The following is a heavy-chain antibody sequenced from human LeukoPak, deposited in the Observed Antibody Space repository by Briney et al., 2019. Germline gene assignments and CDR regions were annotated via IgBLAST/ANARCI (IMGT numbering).Heavy chain of an antibody. CDR3: ARDLESDEGDYGDVLPGY. D-gene: IGHD4-17*01. CDR1: GGTFSSYA. J-gene: IGHJ4*02. V-gene: IGHV1-69*13. Sequence: SVKVSCKASGGTFSSYAISWVRQAPGQGLEWMGGIIPIFGTANYAQKFQGRVTITADESTSTAYMELSSLRSEDTAVYYCARDLESDEGDYGDVLPGYWGQGTLVTVS. CDR2: IIPIFGTA.